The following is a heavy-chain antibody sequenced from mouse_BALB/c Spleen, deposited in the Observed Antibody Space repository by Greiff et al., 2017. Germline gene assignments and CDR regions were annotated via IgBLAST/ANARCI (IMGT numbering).Heavy chain of an antibody. V-gene: IGHV1S137*01. Sequence: QVQLQQSGAELVRPGVSVKISCKGSGYTFTDYAMHWVKQSHAKSLEWIGVISTYYGDASYNQKFKGKATMTVDKSSSTAYMELARLTSEDSAIYYCARGGRAMDYWGQGTSVTVSS. CDR3: ARGGRAMDY. CDR1: GYTFTDYA. CDR2: ISTYYGDA. J-gene: IGHJ4*01.